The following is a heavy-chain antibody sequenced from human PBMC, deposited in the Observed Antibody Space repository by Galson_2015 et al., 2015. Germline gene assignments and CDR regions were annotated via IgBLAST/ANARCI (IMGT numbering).Heavy chain of an antibody. J-gene: IGHJ4*02. V-gene: IGHV3-7*01. CDR3: AKDLTRYCSGGSCDNFDY. Sequence: SLRLSCAASGFTFSTYWMSWVRQAPGKGLEWVANIHLDGGEKHYVDAVRGRFTISRDNAKNSLYLQMNSLRPEDTAVYYCAKDLTRYCSGGSCDNFDYWGQGTLVTVSS. CDR2: IHLDGGEK. CDR1: GFTFSTYW. D-gene: IGHD2-15*01.